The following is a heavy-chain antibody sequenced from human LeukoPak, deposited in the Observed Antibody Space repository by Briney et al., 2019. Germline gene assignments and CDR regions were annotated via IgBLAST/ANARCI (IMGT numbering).Heavy chain of an antibody. CDR1: GFTFSNYE. D-gene: IGHD1-26*01. V-gene: IGHV3-48*03. CDR2: ISSSGSTI. CDR3: ARGGPWDLPVGKFDY. Sequence: PGGSLRLSCAASGFTFSNYEMNWVRQAPGKGLEWVSYISSSGSTIYYADSVKGRFTISRDNAKNSLYLQMNSLREEDTAVYYCARGGPWDLPVGKFDYWGQGTLVTVSS. J-gene: IGHJ4*02.